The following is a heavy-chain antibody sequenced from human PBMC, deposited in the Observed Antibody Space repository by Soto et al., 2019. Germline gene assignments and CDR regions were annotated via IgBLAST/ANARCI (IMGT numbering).Heavy chain of an antibody. D-gene: IGHD6-19*01. J-gene: IGHJ5*02. CDR3: AREASVAGTWGRFDP. V-gene: IGHV3-21*01. Sequence: GGSLRLSCAASGFTFSSYSMNWVRQAPGKGLGWVSSISSSSSYIYYADSVKGRFTTSRDNAKNSLYLQMNSLRAEDTAVYYCAREASVAGTWGRFDPWGQGTLVTVSS. CDR1: GFTFSSYS. CDR2: ISSSSSYI.